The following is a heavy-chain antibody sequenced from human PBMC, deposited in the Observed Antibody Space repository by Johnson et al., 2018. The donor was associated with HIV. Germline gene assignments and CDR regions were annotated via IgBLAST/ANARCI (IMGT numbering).Heavy chain of an antibody. CDR1: GFTFSDYY. J-gene: IGHJ3*02. V-gene: IGHV3-11*01. Sequence: QVQLVESGGGVVRPGGSLRLSCAASGFTFSDYYMSWIRQAPGKGLEWVSYISSSGSTIYYADSVKGRFTISRDNAKNSLYLQMNSLKTEDTAVYYCTTDDVVPPAFDIWGQGTMVTVSS. CDR3: TTDDVVPPAFDI. D-gene: IGHD2-15*01. CDR2: ISSSGSTI.